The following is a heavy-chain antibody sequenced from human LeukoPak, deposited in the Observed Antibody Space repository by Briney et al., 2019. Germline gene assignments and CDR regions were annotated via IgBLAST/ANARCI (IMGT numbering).Heavy chain of an antibody. Sequence: GGSLRLSCAASGFTFSTYWMHWVRQAPGRGLVWDSRIHGDGRTTSYADSVKGRFTISRDNAKNTLYLQMNSLRAEDTAVYYCARSDWFDPWGQGTLVTVSS. J-gene: IGHJ5*02. CDR3: ARSDWFDP. CDR2: IHGDGRTT. V-gene: IGHV3-74*01. CDR1: GFTFSTYW.